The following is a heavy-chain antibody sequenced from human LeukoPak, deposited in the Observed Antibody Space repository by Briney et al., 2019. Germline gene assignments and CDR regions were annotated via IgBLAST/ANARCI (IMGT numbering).Heavy chain of an antibody. CDR3: ASDRRGDLGGNSALDV. CDR2: IYHSGST. CDR1: GGSISSGGYS. D-gene: IGHD4-23*01. J-gene: IGHJ6*02. V-gene: IGHV4-30-2*01. Sequence: NPSQTLSLTCAVSGGSISSGGYSWSWIRQPPGKGLEWIGYIYHSGSTYYNPSLKSRVTISVDRSKNQFSLKLSSVTAADTAVYYCASDRRGDLGGNSALDVWGQGTTVTVSS.